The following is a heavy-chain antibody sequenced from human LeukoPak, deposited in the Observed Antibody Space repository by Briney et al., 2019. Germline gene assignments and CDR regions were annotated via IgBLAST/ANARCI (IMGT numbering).Heavy chain of an antibody. CDR3: AKELTLLDYGRGYYYYGLDV. J-gene: IGHJ6*02. CDR1: GFTFSTTA. D-gene: IGHD4-17*01. CDR2: ISGSGDNTVMSGSGENT. Sequence: GGSLRLSCAASGFTFSTTAMGWVRQAPGKGLEWLSVISGSGDNTVMSGSGENTYYADSVKGRFTISRDNSRNTLYLQMNSLSADDTAVYHCAKELTLLDYGRGYYYYGLDVWGQGTTLTVSS. V-gene: IGHV3-23*01.